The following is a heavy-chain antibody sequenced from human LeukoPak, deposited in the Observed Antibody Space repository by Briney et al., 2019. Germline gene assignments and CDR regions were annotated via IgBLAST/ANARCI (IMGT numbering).Heavy chain of an antibody. Sequence: SETLSLTCTVSGGSISSGTYYWSWIRQPAGKGLEWIGRIYKSGSTNYNPSLKSRVTISLDTSKNQFSLKVGSMTAADTAVYYCARAGGYGLIDYWGQGTMVTVSS. CDR1: GGSISSGTYY. J-gene: IGHJ4*02. D-gene: IGHD5-18*01. CDR2: IYKSGST. V-gene: IGHV4-61*02. CDR3: ARAGGYGLIDY.